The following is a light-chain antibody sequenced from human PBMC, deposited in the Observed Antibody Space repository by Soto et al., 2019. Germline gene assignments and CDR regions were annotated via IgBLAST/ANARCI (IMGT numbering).Light chain of an antibody. CDR2: GAS. CDR1: QSVSSVS. J-gene: IGKJ2*01. CDR3: QQYGGSPLVT. V-gene: IGKV3-20*01. Sequence: EIVLTQSPGTLSLSPGERATLSCRASQSVSSVSLAWSQQKPGQAPRLLVYGASTRATAIPDRFSGSGSGTDFTLTISRLEPEDFAVYYCQQYGGSPLVTFGQGTKLEIK.